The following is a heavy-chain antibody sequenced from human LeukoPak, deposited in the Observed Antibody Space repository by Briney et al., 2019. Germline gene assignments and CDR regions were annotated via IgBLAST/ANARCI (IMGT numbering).Heavy chain of an antibody. CDR2: IIPILGIA. V-gene: IGHV1-69*04. Sequence: PEASVKVSCKASGGTFSSYAISWVRQAPGQGLEWMGRIIPILGIANHAQKFQGRVTITADKSTSTAYMELRSLRSDDTAVYYCARDQTITIFGVVITGSYYGMDVWGQGTTVTVSS. CDR1: GGTFSSYA. D-gene: IGHD3-3*01. J-gene: IGHJ6*02. CDR3: ARDQTITIFGVVITGSYYGMDV.